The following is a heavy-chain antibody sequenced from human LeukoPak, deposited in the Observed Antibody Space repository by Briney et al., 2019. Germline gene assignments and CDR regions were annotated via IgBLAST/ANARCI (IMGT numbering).Heavy chain of an antibody. CDR1: GYSSSNYW. J-gene: IGHJ4*02. Sequence: GESLQIPCWASGYSSSNYWIAWWGRKPARGVLWLGFFFPGGSDTKYSPSFQGQVTISADKSISTAYLQWNSLKASDTAMYYCARRGSRGYSYEVWGQGTLVTVSS. CDR2: FFPGGSDT. CDR3: ARRGSRGYSYEV. V-gene: IGHV5-51*01. D-gene: IGHD5-18*01.